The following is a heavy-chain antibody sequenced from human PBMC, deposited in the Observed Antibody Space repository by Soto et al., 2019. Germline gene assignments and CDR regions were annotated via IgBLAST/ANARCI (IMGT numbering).Heavy chain of an antibody. D-gene: IGHD3-10*01. CDR2: IIPILGIA. CDR3: ARGDYGSGSSPDY. CDR1: GGTFSSYT. Sequence: QVQLVQSGAEVKKPGSSVKVSCKASGGTFSSYTISWVRQAPGQGLEWMRRIIPILGIANYAQKFQGRVTITADKSTSTAYMELSSLRSEDTAVYYCARGDYGSGSSPDYWGQGTLVTVSS. V-gene: IGHV1-69*02. J-gene: IGHJ4*02.